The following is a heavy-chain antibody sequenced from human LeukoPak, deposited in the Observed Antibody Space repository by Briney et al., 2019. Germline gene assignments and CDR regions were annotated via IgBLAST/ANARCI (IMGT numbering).Heavy chain of an antibody. Sequence: GGSLRLSCAASGFTFSSYSMNWVRQAPGKGLEWVSSISSSSSYIYYADSVKGRFTISRDNAKNSLYLQMNSLRAEDAAVYYCAKVSTPGTTFDYWGQGALVTVSS. CDR3: AKVSTPGTTFDY. CDR2: ISSSSSYI. D-gene: IGHD1-1*01. V-gene: IGHV3-21*01. CDR1: GFTFSSYS. J-gene: IGHJ4*02.